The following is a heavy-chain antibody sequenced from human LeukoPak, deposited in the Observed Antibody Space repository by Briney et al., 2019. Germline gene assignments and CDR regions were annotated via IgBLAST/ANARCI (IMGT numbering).Heavy chain of an antibody. Sequence: GGSLRLSCAASGFTVSSNYMSWVRQAPGKGLEWVSVIYSGGSTYYAASVKGRFTISRDNAKNTLYLQMNSLRAEDTAVYYCARDYDILTGWDFDYWGQGTLVTVSS. V-gene: IGHV3-66*01. J-gene: IGHJ4*02. CDR1: GFTVSSNY. CDR2: IYSGGST. D-gene: IGHD3-9*01. CDR3: ARDYDILTGWDFDY.